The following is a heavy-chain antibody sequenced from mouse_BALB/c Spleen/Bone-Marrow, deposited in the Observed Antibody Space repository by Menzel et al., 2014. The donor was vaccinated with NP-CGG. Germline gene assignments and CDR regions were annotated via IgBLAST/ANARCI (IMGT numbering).Heavy chain of an antibody. J-gene: IGHJ3*01. D-gene: IGHD3-1*01. CDR1: GFNIKDCY. Sequence: VQLKQSGAELVWPGALVKLSCKASGFNIKDCYIHWVNQRPEQGLEWIGWITPENGNTIYDPKFQGKARITADTSSNTAYFQLSSLTSEDTAVYYCARGSSGPFVYWGQGTLVTVSA. CDR3: ARGSSGPFVY. CDR2: ITPENGNT. V-gene: IGHV14-1*02.